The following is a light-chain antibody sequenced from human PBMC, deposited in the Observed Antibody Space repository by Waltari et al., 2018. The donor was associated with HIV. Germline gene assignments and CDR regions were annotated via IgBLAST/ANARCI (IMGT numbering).Light chain of an antibody. CDR2: QDS. CDR1: KLADKS. V-gene: IGLV3-1*01. J-gene: IGLJ2*01. CDR3: QAWDSSTAV. Sequence: SYELTQPPSVSVSPGQTANITCSGEKLADKSAYWYQQKPGQSPVLVIYQDSKRPSGIPERFSGSNSGNTATLTISGTQAMDEADYYCQAWDSSTAVFGGGTKLTVL.